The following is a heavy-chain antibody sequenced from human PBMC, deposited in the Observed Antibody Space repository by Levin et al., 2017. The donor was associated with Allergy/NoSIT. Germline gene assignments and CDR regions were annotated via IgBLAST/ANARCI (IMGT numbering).Heavy chain of an antibody. D-gene: IGHD1-1*01. CDR3: ARRGTRDYYYYMDV. J-gene: IGHJ6*03. Sequence: ASVKVSCQGSGYSFTSYWIGWARQMPGKGLEWMGIIYPGDSDTRYSPSFQGQVTISADKSISTAYLQWSSLKASDTAIYYCARRGTRDYYYYMDVWGKGTTVTVSS. CDR1: GYSFTSYW. V-gene: IGHV5-51*01. CDR2: IYPGDSDT.